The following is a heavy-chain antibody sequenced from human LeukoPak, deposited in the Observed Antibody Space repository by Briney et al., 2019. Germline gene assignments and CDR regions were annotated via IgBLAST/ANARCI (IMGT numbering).Heavy chain of an antibody. J-gene: IGHJ4*02. CDR1: GYTFTSYA. Sequence: GASVKVSCKASGYTFTSYAMHWVRQAPGQRLEWMGWINAGNGNTKYSQKFQGRVTTTRDTSASTAYMELSSLRSEDTAVYYCARSYYDSSGYYGLGFDYWGQGTLVTVSS. V-gene: IGHV1-3*01. CDR2: INAGNGNT. CDR3: ARSYYDSSGYYGLGFDY. D-gene: IGHD3-22*01.